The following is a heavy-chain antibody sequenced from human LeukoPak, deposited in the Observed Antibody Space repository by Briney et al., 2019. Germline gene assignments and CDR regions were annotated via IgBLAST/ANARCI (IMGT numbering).Heavy chain of an antibody. CDR2: IYYSGST. CDR3: ARNNWNAVAFDI. D-gene: IGHD1-20*01. Sequence: SETLSLTCTVSGGSISSYYWSWIRQPPGKGLEWIGYIYYSGSTNYNPSLKSRVTISVDTSKNQFSLRLSSVTAADTAVYYCARNNWNAVAFDIWGQGTMVTVSS. CDR1: GGSISSYY. J-gene: IGHJ3*02. V-gene: IGHV4-59*01.